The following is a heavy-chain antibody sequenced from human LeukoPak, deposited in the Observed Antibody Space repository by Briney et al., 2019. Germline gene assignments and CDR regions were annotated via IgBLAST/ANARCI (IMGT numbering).Heavy chain of an antibody. Sequence: GASVKVSCKASGYTFTGYYMHWVRQAPGQGLEWMGWINPNSGDTHYAQNFQGRVTMTRDTSISTAYMELSRLRSDDTAVYYCARDWDYCSGGSCYSGDYFDYWGQGTLVTVSS. CDR1: GYTFTGYY. CDR2: INPNSGDT. V-gene: IGHV1-2*02. CDR3: ARDWDYCSGGSCYSGDYFDY. J-gene: IGHJ4*02. D-gene: IGHD2-15*01.